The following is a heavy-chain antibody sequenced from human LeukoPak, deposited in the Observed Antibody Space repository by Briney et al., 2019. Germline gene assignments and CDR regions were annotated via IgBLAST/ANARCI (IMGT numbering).Heavy chain of an antibody. V-gene: IGHV4-31*03. CDR2: IFTSGNT. CDR1: GDSISSGGYY. CDR3: ARATLRGDPFDF. Sequence: SETLSLTCTVSGDSISSGGYYWTWIRQHPGKGLEWIGNIFTSGNTYYNPSLKGRVFTSVDTSKSQFFLRLTSVTVADTAVYYCARATLRGDPFDFWGQGIQVTVSS. D-gene: IGHD2-21*02. J-gene: IGHJ4*02.